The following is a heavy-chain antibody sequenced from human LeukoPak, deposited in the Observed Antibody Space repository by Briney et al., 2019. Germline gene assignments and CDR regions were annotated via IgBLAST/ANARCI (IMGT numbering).Heavy chain of an antibody. J-gene: IGHJ4*02. Sequence: SETLSLTCTVSGDSISSGSYYWSWIRQPAGKGLEWIGRIYTSGSTNYNPSLKSRVTISVDTSKNQFSLKLSSVTAADTAVYYCARGSSWYGSPFDYWGQGTLVTVSS. CDR3: ARGSSWYGSPFDY. V-gene: IGHV4-61*02. D-gene: IGHD6-13*01. CDR1: GDSISSGSYY. CDR2: IYTSGST.